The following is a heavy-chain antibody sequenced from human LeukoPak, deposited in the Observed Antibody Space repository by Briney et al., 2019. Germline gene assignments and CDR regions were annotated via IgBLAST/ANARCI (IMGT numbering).Heavy chain of an antibody. CDR3: ARERGDFWSGYYTSLGY. CDR1: GFTFSSYW. CDR2: INSDGSST. Sequence: GGSLRLSRAASGFTFSSYWMHWVRQAPGKGLVWVSRINSDGSSTSYADSVKGRFTISKDNAKNTLYLQMNSLRAEDTAVYYCARERGDFWSGYYTSLGYWGQGTLVTVSS. V-gene: IGHV3-74*01. D-gene: IGHD3-3*01. J-gene: IGHJ4*02.